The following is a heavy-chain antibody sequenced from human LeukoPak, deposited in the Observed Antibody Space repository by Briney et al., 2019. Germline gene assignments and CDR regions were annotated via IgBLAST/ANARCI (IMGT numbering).Heavy chain of an antibody. V-gene: IGHV3-43*01. CDR2: INWDASKE. Sequence: GGSLRLSCAASGFSLEDYTMHWVRHARGKGLEWVSLINWDASKEYYGDSVKGRFTISRDNSKNSLYLQMHSLRTEDTALYYCTRGAYPLYFFDFWGQGTLVTVSS. CDR3: TRGAYPLYFFDF. CDR1: GFSLEDYT. J-gene: IGHJ4*02.